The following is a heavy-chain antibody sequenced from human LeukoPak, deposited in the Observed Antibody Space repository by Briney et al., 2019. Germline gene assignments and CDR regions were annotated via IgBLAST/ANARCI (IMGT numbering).Heavy chain of an antibody. D-gene: IGHD6-19*01. Sequence: SVTLSLTCTVSGGSISSSSYYWGWISQPPGKGLEWIGSIYYSGSTYYNPSLKSRVTISVDTSKNQFSLKLSSVTAADTAVYYCARGSSGWSYYFDYWGQGTLVTVSS. J-gene: IGHJ4*02. V-gene: IGHV4-39*01. CDR2: IYYSGST. CDR1: GGSISSSSYY. CDR3: ARGSSGWSYYFDY.